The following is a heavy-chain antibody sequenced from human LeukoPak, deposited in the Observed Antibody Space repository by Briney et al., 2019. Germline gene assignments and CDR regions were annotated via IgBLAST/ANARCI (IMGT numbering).Heavy chain of an antibody. V-gene: IGHV4-34*01. Sequence: PSETLSLTCAVYGGSLSGFYWSWIRQSPGKGLEWIGEINHSGSTNYNPSLKSRVTISVDTSKNQFSLKLSSVTAADTAVYYCARLVRGVIVYYMDVWGKGTTVTISS. CDR1: GGSLSGFY. J-gene: IGHJ6*03. CDR3: ARLVRGVIVYYMDV. CDR2: INHSGST. D-gene: IGHD3-10*01.